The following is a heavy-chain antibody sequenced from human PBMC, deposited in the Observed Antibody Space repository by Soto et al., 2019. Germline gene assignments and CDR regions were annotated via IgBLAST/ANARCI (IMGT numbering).Heavy chain of an antibody. Sequence: SETLSLTCAVSGGSISSSNWWSWVRQPPGKGLEWIGEIYYSGSTNYNPSLKSRVTISVDKSKNQFSLKLSSVTAADTAVYYCARFMTMVTNLAFDIWGQGTMVT. CDR2: IYYSGST. V-gene: IGHV4-4*02. CDR3: ARFMTMVTNLAFDI. D-gene: IGHD4-17*01. J-gene: IGHJ3*02. CDR1: GGSISSSNW.